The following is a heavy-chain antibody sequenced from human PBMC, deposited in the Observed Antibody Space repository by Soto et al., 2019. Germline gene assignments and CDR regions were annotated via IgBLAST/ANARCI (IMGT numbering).Heavy chain of an antibody. Sequence: EVQLLESGGGLVQPGGSLRLSCAASGFTFSSYAMRWVRQAPGKGLEWVSAISGRGGSTYYADSVKGRFTISRDNSKNTLYLQTNSLRAEDTAVYYCARRGSGSYYDYWGQGTLVTVSS. V-gene: IGHV3-23*01. D-gene: IGHD1-26*01. CDR1: GFTFSSYA. CDR3: ARRGSGSYYDY. CDR2: ISGRGGST. J-gene: IGHJ4*02.